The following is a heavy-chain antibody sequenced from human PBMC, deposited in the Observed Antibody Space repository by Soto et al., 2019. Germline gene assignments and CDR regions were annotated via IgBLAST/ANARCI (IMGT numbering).Heavy chain of an antibody. V-gene: IGHV4-39*01. CDR3: ARNMVRGFTWLDP. CDR1: GGSISSSSYY. CDR2: IYYSGST. D-gene: IGHD3-10*01. J-gene: IGHJ5*02. Sequence: PSETLSLTCTVSGGSISSSSYYWGWIRQPPGKGLEWIGSIYYSGSTYYNPSLKSRVTISVDTSKNQFSLKLSSVTAADTAVYYCARNMVRGFTWLDPWGQGTLVTASS.